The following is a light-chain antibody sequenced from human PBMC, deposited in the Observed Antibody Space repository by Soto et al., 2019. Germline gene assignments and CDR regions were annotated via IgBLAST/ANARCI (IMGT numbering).Light chain of an antibody. CDR3: QSYDSSLSGWV. CDR2: GNS. J-gene: IGLJ3*02. V-gene: IGLV1-40*01. CDR1: SSNIGAGYE. Sequence: QSVLTQPPSVSGAPGQRVTISCTGSSSNIGAGYEAHWYQQLPGTAPKLLIYGNSNRPSGVPDRFSGSKSGTSASLAITGLKAEDEADYYCQSYDSSLSGWVFGGGTKLTVL.